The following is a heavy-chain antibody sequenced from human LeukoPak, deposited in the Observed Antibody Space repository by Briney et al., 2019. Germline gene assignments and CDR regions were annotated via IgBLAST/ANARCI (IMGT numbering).Heavy chain of an antibody. CDR1: GGSSSTYY. V-gene: IGHV4-4*07. J-gene: IGHJ4*02. CDR3: ARFSSIAAAFDY. CDR2: IYTSGST. D-gene: IGHD6-6*01. Sequence: SETLSLTCTVSGGSSSTYYWSWIRQPAGKGLEWIGRIYTSGSTNYNPSLKSRVTMSVDTSKNQFSLNLSSVTAADTAVYYCARFSSIAAAFDYWGQGTLVTVSS.